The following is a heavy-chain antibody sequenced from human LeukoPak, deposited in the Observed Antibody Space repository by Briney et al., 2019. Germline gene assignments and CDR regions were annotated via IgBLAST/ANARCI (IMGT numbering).Heavy chain of an antibody. CDR2: ISGGGDYI. J-gene: IGHJ4*02. V-gene: IGHV3-23*01. CDR3: AKNAATGHAFYDY. D-gene: IGHD3-9*01. CDR1: GFTFTNYG. Sequence: GGSRGLSCAASGFTFTNYGMTWVRQAPGKGLEWVSAISGGGDYIYYADSVKGRFTFSRDNSKNTLYLQMNSLRADDTAVYYCAKNAATGHAFYDYWGQGTLVTVSS.